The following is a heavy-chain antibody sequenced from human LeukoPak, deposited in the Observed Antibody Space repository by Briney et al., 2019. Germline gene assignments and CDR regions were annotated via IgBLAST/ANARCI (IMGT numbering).Heavy chain of an antibody. CDR2: INRDGSEK. V-gene: IGHV3-7*03. Sequence: GGSLRLSCVVSGFTLSSRWMMWVRQAPGEGLEWMTNINRDGSEKNYVDSVKGRFTITRDNAENSLYLQMNSLKVEDSAIYYCATYDSWSGYNIAYWGQGTLATVSS. CDR1: GFTLSSRW. D-gene: IGHD3-3*01. J-gene: IGHJ4*02. CDR3: ATYDSWSGYNIAY.